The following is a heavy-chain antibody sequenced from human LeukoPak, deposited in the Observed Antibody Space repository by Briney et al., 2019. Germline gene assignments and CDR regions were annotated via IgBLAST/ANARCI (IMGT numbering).Heavy chain of an antibody. CDR2: IGGDSGGI. CDR3: AKYVALVLPGTAAQRAFDI. V-gene: IGHV3-23*01. Sequence: GGSLTLSCAASGFSFSNYAMTWVRQAPGKGLEWVSVIGGDSGGIQYADAVKGRFTISRDNSKNTLNLQMNSLTVEDTAVYYCAKYVALVLPGTAAQRAFDIWGQGTMVTVS. J-gene: IGHJ3*02. CDR1: GFSFSNYA. D-gene: IGHD4/OR15-4a*01.